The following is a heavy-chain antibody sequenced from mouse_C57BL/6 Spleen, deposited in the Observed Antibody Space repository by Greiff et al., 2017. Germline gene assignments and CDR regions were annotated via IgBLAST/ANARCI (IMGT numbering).Heavy chain of an antibody. D-gene: IGHD1-1*01. CDR2: IYPGSGST. V-gene: IGHV1-55*01. CDR1: GYTFTSYW. Sequence: QVQLQQPGAELVKPGASVKMSCKASGYTFTSYWITWVKQRPGQGLEWIGEIYPGSGSTNYNEKFKSKATLTVDTSSSTAYMQLSSLTSEDSAVYYCARGVYYCGSRCYFGYWGQGTTLTGSS. CDR3: ARGVYYCGSRCYFGY. J-gene: IGHJ2*01.